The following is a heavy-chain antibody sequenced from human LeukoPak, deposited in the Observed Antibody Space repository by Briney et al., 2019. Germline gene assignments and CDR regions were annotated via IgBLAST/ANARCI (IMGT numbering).Heavy chain of an antibody. CDR3: ASTTAHDYGDYHSLHY. Sequence: TLSLTCTVSGGSISSGGYYWSWLRQHPGTGLEWIGYIYYSGSTYYNPSLKSRVTISVDTSKNQFSLKLSPVTAADTAVYYCASTTAHDYGDYHSLHYWGQGTLVTVSS. J-gene: IGHJ4*02. CDR2: IYYSGST. V-gene: IGHV4-31*03. D-gene: IGHD4-17*01. CDR1: GGSISSGGYY.